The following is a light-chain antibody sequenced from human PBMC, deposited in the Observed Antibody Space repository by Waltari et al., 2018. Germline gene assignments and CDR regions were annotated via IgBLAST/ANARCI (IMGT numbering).Light chain of an antibody. CDR2: AAS. Sequence: DIQLTQSPSFLSASVGDRVTITCRASQGISSYLAWYQQKPGKAPKLLIYAASTLQSGVPSRFSGSGSGKEFTLTISSLQPEDFATYYCQHLNNYPLTFGGGTK. V-gene: IGKV1-9*01. CDR3: QHLNNYPLT. CDR1: QGISSY. J-gene: IGKJ4*01.